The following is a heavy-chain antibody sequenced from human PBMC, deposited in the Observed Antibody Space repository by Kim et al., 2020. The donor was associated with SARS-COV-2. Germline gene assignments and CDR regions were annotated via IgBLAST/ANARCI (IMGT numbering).Heavy chain of an antibody. CDR3: AKASKRGYDYYYMDV. V-gene: IGHV3-43*02. CDR2: MSGDGERI. J-gene: IGHJ6*03. CDR1: GFVFDDYA. Sequence: GGSLRLSCETSGFVFDDYAMHWLRHLPGKGLEWVSFMSGDGERIYYGESVEGRFTISRDSSRNSVYLQMNTLTTADSGLYYCAKASKRGYDYYYMDVWGKGTSVTVSS.